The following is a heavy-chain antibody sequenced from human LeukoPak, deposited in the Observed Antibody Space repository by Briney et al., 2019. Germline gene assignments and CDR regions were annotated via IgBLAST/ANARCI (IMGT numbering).Heavy chain of an antibody. CDR1: GFTFSSDA. D-gene: IGHD2/OR15-2a*01. V-gene: IGHV3-23*01. J-gene: IGHJ3*02. CDR2: ISSSGGST. Sequence: GGSLRLSCAPSGFTFSSDAMSWVRQAPGKGLEWVSGISSSGGSTYYADSVKGRFTISRDNSKNTLYLQMNSLRAADTAVYYCAKRISAAQRAFDIWGQGTMVTVSS. CDR3: AKRISAAQRAFDI.